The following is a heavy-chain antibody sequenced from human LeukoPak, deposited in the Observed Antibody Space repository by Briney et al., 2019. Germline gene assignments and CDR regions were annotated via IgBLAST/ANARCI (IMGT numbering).Heavy chain of an antibody. CDR2: FNPEDGET. V-gene: IGHV1-24*01. D-gene: IGHD3-9*01. J-gene: IGHJ3*02. Sequence: ASVKVSCKVSGYTLTELSMHWVRQAPGKGLEWMGSFNPEDGETIYAQKFQGRVTMTEDTSTDTAYMYLSSLRSEDTAVYYCATGATGYYDNWGQGTMVTVSS. CDR1: GYTLTELS. CDR3: ATGATGYYDN.